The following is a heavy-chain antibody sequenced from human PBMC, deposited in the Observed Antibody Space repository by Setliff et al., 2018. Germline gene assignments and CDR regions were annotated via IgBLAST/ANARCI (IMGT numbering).Heavy chain of an antibody. CDR1: GVSFSDYY. J-gene: IGHJ3*02. CDR2: INHSGTT. D-gene: IGHD2-2*01. V-gene: IGHV4-34*01. Sequence: PSETLSLTCTVYGVSFSDYYWGWVRQSPGKGLDWIGEINHSGTTNYDPSLEGRISISVDTSKRQFSLILRSVTAADTAVYYCARGRMRGSCSGPSCTYDPFDIWGQGTPVTVSS. CDR3: ARGRMRGSCSGPSCTYDPFDI.